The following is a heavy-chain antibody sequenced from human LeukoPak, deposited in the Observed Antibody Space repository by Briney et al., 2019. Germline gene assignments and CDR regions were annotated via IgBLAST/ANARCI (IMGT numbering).Heavy chain of an antibody. CDR1: GYTFTSYG. CDR2: ISAYNGNT. D-gene: IGHD2-15*01. J-gene: IGHJ4*02. CDR3: AREWADGCSGGSCYTFGY. V-gene: IGHV1-18*01. Sequence: GASVKVSCKASGYTFTSYGISWVRQAPGQGLEWMGWISAYNGNTNYAQKLQGRVTMTTDTSTSTAYMELRSLRSDDTAVYYCAREWADGCSGGSCYTFGYWGQGTLVTVSS.